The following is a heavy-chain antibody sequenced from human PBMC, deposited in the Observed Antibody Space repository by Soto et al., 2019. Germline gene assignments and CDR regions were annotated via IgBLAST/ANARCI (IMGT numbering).Heavy chain of an antibody. V-gene: IGHV3-48*03. CDR2: ISSSGSTI. Sequence: XGSLRLSCAASGFTFSSYEMNWVRQAPGKGLDWVSYISSSGSTIYYADSVKGRFTISRDNAKNSLYLQMNSLRAEDTAVYYCARGSDYYDSSGYYWGPDDAFDTSGQGTMVTVSS. D-gene: IGHD3-22*01. J-gene: IGHJ3*02. CDR1: GFTFSSYE. CDR3: ARGSDYYDSSGYYWGPDDAFDT.